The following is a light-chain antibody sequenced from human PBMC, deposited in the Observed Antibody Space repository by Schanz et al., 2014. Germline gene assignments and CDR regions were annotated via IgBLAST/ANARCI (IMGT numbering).Light chain of an antibody. CDR1: SSNIGAGYD. V-gene: IGLV1-40*01. J-gene: IGLJ3*02. Sequence: QSVLTQPPSVSGAPGQRVTISCTGSSSNIGAGYDVHWYQQLPGTAPKLLIYGNSHRPSGVPDRFSGSKSGTSASLAITGLQAEDEADYYCQSYDNNLSASNWVFGGGTKLTVL. CDR3: QSYDNNLSASNWV. CDR2: GNS.